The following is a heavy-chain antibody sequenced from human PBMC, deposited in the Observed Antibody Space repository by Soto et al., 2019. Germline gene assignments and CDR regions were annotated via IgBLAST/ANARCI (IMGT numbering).Heavy chain of an antibody. CDR1: GFTFSSYG. D-gene: IGHD2-2*01. CDR2: ISYDGSNK. V-gene: IGHV3-30*18. Sequence: GGSLRLSCAASGFTFSSYGMHWVRQAPGKGLEWVAVISYDGSNKYYADSVKGRFTISRDNSKNTLYLQMNSLRAEDTAVYYCAKSTPYIVVVPAAIDYWGQGTLVTVSS. J-gene: IGHJ4*02. CDR3: AKSTPYIVVVPAAIDY.